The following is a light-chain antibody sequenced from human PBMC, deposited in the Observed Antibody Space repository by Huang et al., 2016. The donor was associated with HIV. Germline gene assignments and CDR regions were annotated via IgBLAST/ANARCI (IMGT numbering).Light chain of an antibody. J-gene: IGKJ2*01. CDR3: QQANSVPYT. CDR2: AAS. V-gene: IGKV1D-12*01. CDR1: QGISSW. Sequence: DIQMTQSPSSVSASVGDRVTLTCRASQGISSWLAWYQQKPGKSPKLLIYAASSLQTGVPSRFSGRGSGTNFTLTISSLQPEDFATYFCQQANSVPYTFGQGTKLEIK.